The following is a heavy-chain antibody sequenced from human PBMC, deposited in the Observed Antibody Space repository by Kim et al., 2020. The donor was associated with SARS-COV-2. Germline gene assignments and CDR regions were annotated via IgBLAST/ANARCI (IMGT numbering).Heavy chain of an antibody. Sequence: YADLVKGRFTVSRDIPRDTLYLQMNSPRAEDTALYFCAKDHPSSGWPAFDSWGQGTLVTVSS. V-gene: IGHV3-23*01. CDR3: AKDHPSSGWPAFDS. J-gene: IGHJ4*02. D-gene: IGHD6-19*01.